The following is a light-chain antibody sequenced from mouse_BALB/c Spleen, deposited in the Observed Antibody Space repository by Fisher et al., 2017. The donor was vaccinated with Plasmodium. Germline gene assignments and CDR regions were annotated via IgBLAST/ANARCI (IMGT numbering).Light chain of an antibody. V-gene: IGKV5-43*01. CDR2: YAS. J-gene: IGKJ5*01. Sequence: DIVLTQTTATLSVTPGDSVSLSCRASQSISNHLHWYQQKSHESPRLLITYASQSISGIPSRFSGSGSGTDFTLSINSVETEDFGMYLCQHSNSWPLTFGTGTKLELK. CDR1: QSISNH. CDR3: QHSNSWPLT.